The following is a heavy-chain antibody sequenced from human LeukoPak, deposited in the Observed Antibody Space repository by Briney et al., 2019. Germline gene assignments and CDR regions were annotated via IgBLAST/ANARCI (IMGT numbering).Heavy chain of an antibody. J-gene: IGHJ4*02. Sequence: SETLSLTCTVSGGSISSGSYYWSWIRQPAGKGLEWIGRIYTSGSTNYNPSLKRRVTISVDTSKNQFSLKLSSVTAADTAVYYCARDRGGLSPYFDYWGQGTLVTVSS. V-gene: IGHV4-61*02. CDR3: ARDRGGLSPYFDY. D-gene: IGHD3-16*01. CDR1: GGSISSGSYY. CDR2: IYTSGST.